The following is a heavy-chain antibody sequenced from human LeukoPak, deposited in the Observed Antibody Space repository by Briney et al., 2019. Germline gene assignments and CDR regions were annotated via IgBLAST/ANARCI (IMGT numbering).Heavy chain of an antibody. J-gene: IGHJ4*02. V-gene: IGHV3-23*01. CDR1: GFTFSTYA. CDR2: IGATDT. D-gene: IGHD2-21*01. Sequence: PGGSLRLSCAASGFTFSTYAMSWVRQAPGKGPEWVSSIGATDTYYAGSVKGRFTISRDNSKNTVYLHMDSLRAEDTAVYYCAKDWMSYNGVFDCLDFWGQGTQVTVSS. CDR3: AKDWMSYNGVFDCLDF.